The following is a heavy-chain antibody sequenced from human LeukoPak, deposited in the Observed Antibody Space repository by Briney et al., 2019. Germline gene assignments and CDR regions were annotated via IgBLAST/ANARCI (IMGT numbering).Heavy chain of an antibody. V-gene: IGHV3-21*01. D-gene: IGHD6-13*01. J-gene: IGHJ3*02. CDR2: ISITSEYI. CDR1: GFTFSNYS. CDR3: ARDGIGIAGGYAFDI. Sequence: PGGSLRLSCAASGFTFSNYSMNWVRQAPGKGLEWVSTISITSEYIYYADSVKGRFTISRDNAKNSLYLQMNSLRAEDTAVYYCARDGIGIAGGYAFDIWGQGTMVTVSS.